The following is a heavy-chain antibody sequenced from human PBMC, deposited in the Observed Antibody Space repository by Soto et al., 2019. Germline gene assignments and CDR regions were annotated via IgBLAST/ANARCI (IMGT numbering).Heavy chain of an antibody. V-gene: IGHV4-38-2*02. Sequence: SETLSLTCTVSGYSINSGFYWGWLRQPPGKGLEWIGTIYHSGSTFYNPSLKSRVTVSVDTSKNEFYLKLSSVTAEDTAVYYCAKDSSAEYYFDYWGQGTLVTVSS. CDR2: IYHSGST. CDR1: GYSINSGFY. CDR3: AKDSSAEYYFDY. J-gene: IGHJ4*02. D-gene: IGHD2-2*01.